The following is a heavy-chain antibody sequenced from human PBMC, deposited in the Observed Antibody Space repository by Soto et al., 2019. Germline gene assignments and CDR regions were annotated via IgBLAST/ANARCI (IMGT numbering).Heavy chain of an antibody. J-gene: IGHJ6*03. CDR3: ARGPLRDILTGSYYMDV. V-gene: IGHV4-34*01. D-gene: IGHD3-9*01. CDR2: INHSGST. CDR1: GGSFSGYY. Sequence: SETLSLTCAVYGGSFSGYYWSWIRQPPGKGLEWIGEINHSGSTNYNPSLKSRVTISVDTSKNQFSLKLSSVTAADTAVYYCARGPLRDILTGSYYMDVWGKGTTVTVSS.